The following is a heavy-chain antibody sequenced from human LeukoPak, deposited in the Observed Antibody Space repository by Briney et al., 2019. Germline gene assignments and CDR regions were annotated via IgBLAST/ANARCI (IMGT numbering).Heavy chain of an antibody. Sequence: SETLSLTCAVYGGSFSGYYWSWIRQPPGKGLEWIGEINHSGSTNYNPSLKSRVTISVDTSKNQFSLKLSSVTAADTAVYYCARPALAMSRSYWGVWGKGTTVTVSS. CDR3: ARPALAMSRSYWGV. CDR1: GGSFSGYY. CDR2: INHSGST. D-gene: IGHD1-26*01. V-gene: IGHV4-34*01. J-gene: IGHJ6*04.